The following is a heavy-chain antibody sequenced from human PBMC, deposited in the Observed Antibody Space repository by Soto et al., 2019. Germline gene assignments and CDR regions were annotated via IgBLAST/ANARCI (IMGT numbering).Heavy chain of an antibody. CDR2: ISYDGNNK. CDR3: ARDGVSSFEYTWNYRTYFAY. D-gene: IGHD1-7*01. V-gene: IGHV3-30*03. Sequence: GGSLRLSCAASGFTFSGYGMHWVRQAPGKGLEWVAVISYDGNNKFYADSVKGRFTISRDSTKQTLYLQMNSLRPDDTAMYYCARDGVSSFEYTWNYRTYFAYWSRGALVTVSA. CDR1: GFTFSGYG. J-gene: IGHJ4*02.